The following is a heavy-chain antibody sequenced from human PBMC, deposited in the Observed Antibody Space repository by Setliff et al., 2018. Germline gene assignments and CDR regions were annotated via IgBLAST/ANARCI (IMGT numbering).Heavy chain of an antibody. CDR1: GASITTGSYS. Sequence: SETLSLTCTVSGASITTGSYSWSWIRQSAGKGLEWVGRISGSGSATYNPSLKSRVSIFIDASNNQVSLDLSSVTAADPAVYYCARDITREPYTGGFYHFDPWGQGALVTVSS. V-gene: IGHV4-61*02. D-gene: IGHD3-16*01. J-gene: IGHJ5*02. CDR3: ARDITREPYTGGFYHFDP. CDR2: ISGSGSA.